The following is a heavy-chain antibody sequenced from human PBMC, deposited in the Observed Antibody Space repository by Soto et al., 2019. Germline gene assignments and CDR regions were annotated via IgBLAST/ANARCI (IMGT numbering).Heavy chain of an antibody. CDR1: GFSLTTGKMG. V-gene: IGHV2-26*01. D-gene: IGHD4-17*01. CDR2: ILSDNER. J-gene: IGHJ6*02. Sequence: QVTLKESGPALVKPTETLTLTCTVSGFSLTTGKMGVSWIRQPPGQALEWLAHILSDNERSYSTSLQGRLTISKDTSGSQVVLSMTNVDPVDTATYYCARMNVDSYQFYYAMDVWGQGTTVTVSS. CDR3: ARMNVDSYQFYYAMDV.